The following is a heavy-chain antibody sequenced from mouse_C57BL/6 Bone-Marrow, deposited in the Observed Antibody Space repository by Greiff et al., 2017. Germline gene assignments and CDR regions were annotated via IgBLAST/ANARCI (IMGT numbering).Heavy chain of an antibody. CDR2: FDPENGDT. CDR3: TRGNDCY. Sequence: EVQLQQSGAELVRPGASVKLSCAAAGVNIKDEYMYWVKQIPEKGLEWIGWFDPENGDTEYASKFQGKATITADTSSNTAYLQLSSPTSEDAAFYYCTRGNDCYWCQGPTLTVSS. J-gene: IGHJ2*01. CDR1: GVNIKDEY. V-gene: IGHV14-4*01. D-gene: IGHD2-13*01.